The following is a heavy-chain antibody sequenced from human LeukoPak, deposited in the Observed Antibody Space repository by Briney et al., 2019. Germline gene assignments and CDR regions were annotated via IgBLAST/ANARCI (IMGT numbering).Heavy chain of an antibody. CDR2: ISSRSSYT. CDR3: ARDQGAVPWFGEFNDGFDI. Sequence: GGSLRLSCAASGFTFSDYYMSWIRQARGKGLEWVSYISSRSSYTNYADSVMGRFTISRDNAKNSLYLQMNSRRAEDTAVYYCARDQGAVPWFGEFNDGFDIRGQGTMVTVSS. V-gene: IGHV3-11*05. J-gene: IGHJ3*02. CDR1: GFTFSDYY. D-gene: IGHD3-10*01.